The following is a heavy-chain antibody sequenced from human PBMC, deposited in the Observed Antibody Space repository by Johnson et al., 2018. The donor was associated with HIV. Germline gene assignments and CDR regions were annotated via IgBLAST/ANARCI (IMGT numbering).Heavy chain of an antibody. J-gene: IGHJ3*02. CDR2: ISWDGGSS. V-gene: IGHV3-43D*03. Sequence: VQLVESGGAMVQPGGSLRLSCAVSGFAFDHYAMHWVRQAPGKGLEWVSLISWDGGSSYYADSVQGRFTISRDNSKNSLYLQMNSLRPEDTALYFCAKGSAHDAFDIWGQGTMVTVSS. CDR3: AKGSAHDAFDI. CDR1: GFAFDHYA.